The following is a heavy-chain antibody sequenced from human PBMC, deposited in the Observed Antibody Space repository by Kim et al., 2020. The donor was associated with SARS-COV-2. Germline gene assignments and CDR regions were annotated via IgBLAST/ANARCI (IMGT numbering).Heavy chain of an antibody. CDR3: AKGVADIQLCSPGPFDY. CDR2: ISYDGSNK. V-gene: IGHV3-30*18. D-gene: IGHD5-18*01. Sequence: GGSLRLSCAASGFTFSSYGMHWVRQAPGKGLEWVAVISYDGSNKYYADSVKGRFTISRDNSKNTLYLQMNSLRAEDTAVYYCAKGVADIQLCSPGPFDY. CDR1: GFTFSSYG. J-gene: IGHJ4*01.